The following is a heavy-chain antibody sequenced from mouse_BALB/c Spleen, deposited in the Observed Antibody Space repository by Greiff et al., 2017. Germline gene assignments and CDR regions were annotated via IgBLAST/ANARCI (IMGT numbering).Heavy chain of an antibody. CDR2: ISSGGSYT. CDR3: ARHPGSSLAY. J-gene: IGHJ3*01. D-gene: IGHD1-1*01. CDR1: GFTFSSYA. Sequence: EVKLMESGGGLVKPGGSLKLSCAASGFTFSSYAMPWVRQTPGKRLEWVATISSGGSYTYYPDSVKGRFTISRDNAKNTLYLQMSSLRSEDTAMYYCARHPGSSLAYWGQGTLVTVSA. V-gene: IGHV5-9-3*01.